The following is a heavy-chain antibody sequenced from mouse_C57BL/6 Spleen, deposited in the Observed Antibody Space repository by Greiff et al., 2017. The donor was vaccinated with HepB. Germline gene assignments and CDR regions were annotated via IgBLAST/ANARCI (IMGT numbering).Heavy chain of an antibody. CDR1: GYTFTSYT. Sequence: VKLVESGAELARPGASVKMSCKASGYTFTSYTMHWVKQRPGQGLEWIGYINPSSGYTKYNQKFKDKATLTADKSSSTAYMQLSSLTSEDSAVYYCAKGDGKDYWGQGTTLTVSS. J-gene: IGHJ2*01. D-gene: IGHD2-1*01. V-gene: IGHV1-4*01. CDR3: AKGDGKDY. CDR2: INPSSGYT.